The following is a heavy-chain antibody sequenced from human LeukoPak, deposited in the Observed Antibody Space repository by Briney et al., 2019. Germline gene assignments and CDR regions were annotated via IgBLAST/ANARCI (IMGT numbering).Heavy chain of an antibody. V-gene: IGHV3-9*01. Sequence: PGGSLRLSCAASGFTFDDYAMHWVRQAPGKGLEWVSGISWNSGSIGYADSVKGRFTISRDNAKNSLYLQMNSLRAEDTALYYCAKYYYYGMDVWGQGTTVTVSS. CDR1: GFTFDDYA. CDR2: ISWNSGSI. J-gene: IGHJ6*02. CDR3: AKYYYYGMDV.